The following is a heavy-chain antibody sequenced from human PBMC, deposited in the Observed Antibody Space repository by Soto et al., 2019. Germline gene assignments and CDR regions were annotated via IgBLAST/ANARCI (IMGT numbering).Heavy chain of an antibody. CDR3: ARGIAAASTFDD. D-gene: IGHD6-13*01. V-gene: IGHV4-59*01. J-gene: IGHJ4*02. Sequence: SETLSLTCTVSGGSISSYYWSWIRQPPGKGLEWIGYIYYSGSTNYNPSLKSRVTISVDTSKNQFSLKLSSVTAADTAVYYCARGIAAASTFDDWGQGTRVTVSS. CDR1: GGSISSYY. CDR2: IYYSGST.